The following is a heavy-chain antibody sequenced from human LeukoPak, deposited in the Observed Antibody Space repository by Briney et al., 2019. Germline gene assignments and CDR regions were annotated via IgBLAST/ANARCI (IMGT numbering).Heavy chain of an antibody. CDR1: GFTFSSYE. Sequence: PGGSLRLSCAASGFTFSSYEMNWVRQAPGKGLEWVSYISSSGSTIYYADSVKGRFTISRDNAKNSLYLQMNSLRAEDTAVYYCARVPAAIVTYYYYGMDVWGQGTAVTVSS. D-gene: IGHD2-2*01. J-gene: IGHJ6*02. CDR3: ARVPAAIVTYYYYGMDV. V-gene: IGHV3-48*03. CDR2: ISSSGSTI.